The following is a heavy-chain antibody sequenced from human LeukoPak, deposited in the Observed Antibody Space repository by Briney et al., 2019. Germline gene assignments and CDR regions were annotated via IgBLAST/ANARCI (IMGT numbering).Heavy chain of an antibody. Sequence: ASVKVSCKASGYTFTGYYMHWVRQAPGQGLEWMGWINPNSGGTNYAQKFQGRVTMTRDTSISTAYMELSRLRSDDTAVYYCARLRLITMVRGGWFDPWGQGTLVTVSS. V-gene: IGHV1-2*02. CDR1: GYTFTGYY. CDR2: INPNSGGT. J-gene: IGHJ5*02. CDR3: ARLRLITMVRGGWFDP. D-gene: IGHD3-10*01.